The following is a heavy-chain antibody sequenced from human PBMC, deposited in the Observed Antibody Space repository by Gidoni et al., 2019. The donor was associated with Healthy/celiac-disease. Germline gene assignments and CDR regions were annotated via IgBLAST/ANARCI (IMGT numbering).Heavy chain of an antibody. D-gene: IGHD6-13*01. CDR2: ISAYNGNT. Sequence: QVQLVQSGAEVKKPGASVKVSCKDSGYTFTSDGISWVRQAPGQGLEWMGWISAYNGNTIYAQKLQGRVTMTTDTSTSTAYMELRSLRSDDTAVYYCARAQGSAAGTYYYYYMDVWGKGTTVTVSS. CDR1: GYTFTSDG. J-gene: IGHJ6*03. V-gene: IGHV1-18*01. CDR3: ARAQGSAAGTYYYYYMDV.